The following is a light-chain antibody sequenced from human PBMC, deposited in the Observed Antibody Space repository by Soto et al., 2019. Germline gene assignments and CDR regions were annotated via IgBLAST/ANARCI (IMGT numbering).Light chain of an antibody. CDR1: QSISSW. Sequence: DIQMTQSPSTLSAPVKDRVTITCRASQSISSWLAWYHQKPGTAPKLLIYKASTLQSGVPTRFSGSGSGTEFTLTIRSLQLDDSATYYCQQYNDNWTFGQGTKVDIK. CDR3: QQYNDNWT. V-gene: IGKV1-5*03. J-gene: IGKJ1*01. CDR2: KAS.